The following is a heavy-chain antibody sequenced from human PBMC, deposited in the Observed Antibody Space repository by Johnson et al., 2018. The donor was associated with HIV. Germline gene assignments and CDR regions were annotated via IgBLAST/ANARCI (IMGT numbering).Heavy chain of an antibody. D-gene: IGHD3-22*01. V-gene: IGHV3-15*01. CDR2: IKSKSDGGTT. Sequence: VHLVESGGGVVQPGRSLRLSCAASGFIFSNAWMSWVRQAPGKGLEWVGRIKSKSDGGTTDYAAPVKGRFTISRDDSKTTLYLQMSSLRFEDTAVYYCTRTDETYNYESGGYVDACDIWGQGTMVTVSS. J-gene: IGHJ3*02. CDR3: TRTDETYNYESGGYVDACDI. CDR1: GFIFSNAW.